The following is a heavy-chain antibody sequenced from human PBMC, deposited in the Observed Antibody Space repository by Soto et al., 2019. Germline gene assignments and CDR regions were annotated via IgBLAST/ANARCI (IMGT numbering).Heavy chain of an antibody. Sequence: SETLSLTCTVSGGSISSSSYYWGWIRQPPGKGLEWIGSIYYSGSTYYNPSLKSRVTISVDTSKNQFSLKLSSVTAADTAVYYCARKREWVRGVLSAIDYWGQGTLVTVSS. D-gene: IGHD3-10*01. CDR1: GGSISSSSYY. V-gene: IGHV4-39*01. CDR3: ARKREWVRGVLSAIDY. CDR2: IYYSGST. J-gene: IGHJ4*02.